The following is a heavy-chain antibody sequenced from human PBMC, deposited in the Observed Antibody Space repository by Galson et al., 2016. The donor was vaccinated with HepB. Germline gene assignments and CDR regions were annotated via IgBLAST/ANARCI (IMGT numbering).Heavy chain of an antibody. J-gene: IGHJ2*01. V-gene: IGHV4-34*01. D-gene: IGHD6-19*01. Sequence: ETLSLTCAVYGGSFSTYYWSWIRQPPGKGLEWIGRISYSGTTDYNPSLKSRVAISVDTSKNQLSLNLTSVTASDTAVYFCARGRVGWRYWYFDLWGRGTLVTVSS. CDR2: ISYSGTT. CDR1: GGSFSTYY. CDR3: ARGRVGWRYWYFDL.